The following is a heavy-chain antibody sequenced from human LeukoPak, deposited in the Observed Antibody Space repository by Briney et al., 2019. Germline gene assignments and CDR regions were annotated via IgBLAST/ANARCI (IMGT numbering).Heavy chain of an antibody. CDR3: ARDLRSSGWWGYAFDL. Sequence: GGSLRLSCVGSGFIFSDYPIHWVRQAPGKGLEHVSATSTDGGDTYYGDSVKDRFTISRDDSKNTLFLLMGKLRPGDTAVYYCARDLRSSGWWGYAFDLWGQGTVVTVSS. CDR2: TSTDGGDT. V-gene: IGHV3-64*02. J-gene: IGHJ3*01. CDR1: GFIFSDYP. D-gene: IGHD6-19*01.